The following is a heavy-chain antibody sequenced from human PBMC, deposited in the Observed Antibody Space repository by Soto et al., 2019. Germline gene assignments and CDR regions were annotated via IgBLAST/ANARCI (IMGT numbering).Heavy chain of an antibody. CDR2: ISPRGDTK. Sequence: EVQLVESGGGLVKPGGSLRLSCAASGFSFGIFDMIWVRQPPGRGLEWVSSISPRGDTKYYADSVNGRLTISRDNAKNAVFLQMNSLRVEDTAVYYCGRPQSLSLVWGHGVDVWGEGTTVTVSA. D-gene: IGHD3-16*01. CDR3: GRPQSLSLVWGHGVDV. V-gene: IGHV3-21*02. CDR1: GFSFGIFD. J-gene: IGHJ6*04.